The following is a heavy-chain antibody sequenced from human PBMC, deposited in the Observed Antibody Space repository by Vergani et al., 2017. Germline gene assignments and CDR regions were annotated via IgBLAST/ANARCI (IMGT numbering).Heavy chain of an antibody. Sequence: QVQLQESGPGLVKPSQTLSLTCTVSGDSITSGDYYWSWIRQPPGKGLEWIGYIYYSGTTYYNPSLESRLTISLDTSENHLSLKLTSVTAADTAVYYCARQKDYYMDVWGKGTTVTVSS. CDR1: GDSITSGDYY. V-gene: IGHV4-30-4*08. J-gene: IGHJ6*03. CDR2: IYYSGTT. CDR3: ARQKDYYMDV.